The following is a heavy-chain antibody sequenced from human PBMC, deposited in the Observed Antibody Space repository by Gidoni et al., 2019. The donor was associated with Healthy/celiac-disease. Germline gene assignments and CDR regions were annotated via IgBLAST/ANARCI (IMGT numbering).Heavy chain of an antibody. Sequence: QVQLVESGGGAVQPGRSLRLSCAASGFPFSSYGMHWVRQAPGKGLEWVAVISYDGSNKYYADSVKGRFTISRDNSKNTLYLQMNSLRAEDTAVYYCAKDEQLWCDAFDIWGQGTMVTVSS. CDR1: GFPFSSYG. D-gene: IGHD5-18*01. CDR2: ISYDGSNK. J-gene: IGHJ3*02. V-gene: IGHV3-30*18. CDR3: AKDEQLWCDAFDI.